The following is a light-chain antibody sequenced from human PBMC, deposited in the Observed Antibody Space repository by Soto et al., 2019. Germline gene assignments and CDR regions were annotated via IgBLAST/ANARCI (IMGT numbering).Light chain of an antibody. CDR2: AAS. J-gene: IGKJ3*01. V-gene: IGKV3-20*01. CDR3: QQFGSAPGFT. CDR1: QSINNRY. Sequence: EIVLTQSPGTLSLSPGERATLSCRASQSINNRYLAWYQQKPGQAPRLLIFAASSRATGIPDRFCGSGSGTDFTHTISRLEPEDFAVYYCQQFGSAPGFTFGPGTKVDIK.